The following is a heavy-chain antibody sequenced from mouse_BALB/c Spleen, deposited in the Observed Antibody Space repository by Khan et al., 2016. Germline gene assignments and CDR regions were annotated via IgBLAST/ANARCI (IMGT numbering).Heavy chain of an antibody. D-gene: IGHD1-1*01. CDR2: INPFNDGT. J-gene: IGHJ3*01. CDR1: GYTFTSYV. Sequence: EVELVESGPELVKPGASVKMSCKASGYTFTSYVIHWVKQKPGQGLEWIGYINPFNDGTKYNENFKGKATLTSDKSSSTAYMELSSLTSEDSAVYYCALYYGTRVWFAYWGQGTLVTVSA. V-gene: IGHV1S136*01. CDR3: ALYYGTRVWFAY.